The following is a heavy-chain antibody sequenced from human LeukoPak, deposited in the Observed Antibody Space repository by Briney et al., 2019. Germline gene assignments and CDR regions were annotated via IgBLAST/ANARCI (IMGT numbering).Heavy chain of an antibody. D-gene: IGHD3-10*01. CDR3: AKDGNRRGVGELLFRGPRYYYYMDV. V-gene: IGHV3-30*02. Sequence: PGGSLRLSCAASGFTFSSYGMHWVRQAPGKGLEWVAFIRYDGSNKYYAASVKGRFTISRDNSKNTLYLQMNSLRAEDTAVYYCAKDGNRRGVGELLFRGPRYYYYMDVWGKGTTVTISS. CDR2: IRYDGSNK. CDR1: GFTFSSYG. J-gene: IGHJ6*03.